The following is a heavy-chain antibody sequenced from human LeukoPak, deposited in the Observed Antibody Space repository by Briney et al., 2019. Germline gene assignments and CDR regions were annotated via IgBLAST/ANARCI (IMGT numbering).Heavy chain of an antibody. CDR1: GYTFTGYY. CDR3: ARRHYDFWSGYYEDYYYYMDV. CDR2: INPNSGGT. J-gene: IGHJ6*03. D-gene: IGHD3-3*01. V-gene: IGHV1-2*02. Sequence: ASVKVSCKASGYTFTGYYMHWVRQAPGQGLEWMGWINPNSGGTNYAQKFQGRVTMTRDTSISTAYMELSRLRSDDTAVYYCARRHYDFWSGYYEDYYYYMDVWGKGTTVTVSS.